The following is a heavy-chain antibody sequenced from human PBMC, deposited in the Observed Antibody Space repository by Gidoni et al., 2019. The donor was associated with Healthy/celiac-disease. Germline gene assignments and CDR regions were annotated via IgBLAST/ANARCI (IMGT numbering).Heavy chain of an antibody. CDR1: GYTFTSYG. CDR2: ISAYNGNT. J-gene: IGHJ4*02. D-gene: IGHD2-15*01. Sequence: QVQLVQSGAEVKKPGASVKVSCTASGYTFTSYGLSWVRQAPGQGLEWMGWISAYNGNTNYAQKLQGRVTMTTDTSTSTAYMELRSLRSDDTAVYYCARDLRRGYCSGGSCPPCGYWGQGTLVTVSS. V-gene: IGHV1-18*01. CDR3: ARDLRRGYCSGGSCPPCGY.